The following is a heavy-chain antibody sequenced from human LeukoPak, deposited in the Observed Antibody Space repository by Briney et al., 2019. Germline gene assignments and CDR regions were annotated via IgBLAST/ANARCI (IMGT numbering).Heavy chain of an antibody. V-gene: IGHV1-2*02. CDR3: ARTSYKYFQH. J-gene: IGHJ1*01. D-gene: IGHD4-11*01. CDR1: GYTFTDYY. CDR2: INPNSGGT. Sequence: ASVKVSCKASGYTFTDYYMHWGRQAPGQGLEWMGWINPNSGGTNYAQTFQGRVTMTRDTSISTAYMELSRLRSDDTAVYYCARTSYKYFQHWGQGTLVTVSS.